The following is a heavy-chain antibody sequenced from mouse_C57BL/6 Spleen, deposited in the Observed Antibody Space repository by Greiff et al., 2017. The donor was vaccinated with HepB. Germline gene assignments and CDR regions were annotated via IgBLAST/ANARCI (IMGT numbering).Heavy chain of an antibody. CDR2: IYPGDGDT. Sequence: QVQLQQSGAELVKPGASVKISCKASGYAFSSYWMNWVKQRPGKGLEWIGQIYPGDGDTNYNGKFKGKATLTADKSSSTAYMQLSSLTSEDSAVYFCAREDGYSSYWYFDVWGTGTTVTVSS. D-gene: IGHD2-3*01. J-gene: IGHJ1*03. V-gene: IGHV1-80*01. CDR3: AREDGYSSYWYFDV. CDR1: GYAFSSYW.